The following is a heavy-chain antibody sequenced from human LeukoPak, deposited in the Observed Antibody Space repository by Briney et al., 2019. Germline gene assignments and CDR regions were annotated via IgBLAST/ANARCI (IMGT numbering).Heavy chain of an antibody. CDR3: ATVGRRYCSSTSCYVHY. V-gene: IGHV1-8*01. D-gene: IGHD2-2*01. J-gene: IGHJ4*02. CDR2: MNPNSGNT. CDR1: GYTFTSYD. Sequence: AAVKVSCKASGYTFTSYDINWVRQAPGQGLEWMGWMNPNSGNTGYAQKFQGRVTMTRNTSISTAYMELSSLRSEDTAVYYRATVGRRYCSSTSCYVHYWGQGTLVTVSS.